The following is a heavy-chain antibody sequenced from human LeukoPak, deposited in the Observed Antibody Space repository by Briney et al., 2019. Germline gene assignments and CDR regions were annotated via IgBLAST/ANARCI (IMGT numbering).Heavy chain of an antibody. CDR1: GGSISSYY. D-gene: IGHD1-26*01. J-gene: IGHJ4*02. Sequence: KPSEALSLTCTVSGGSISSYYWSWIRQPPGKGLEWIGYIYYSGSANYNPSLKSRVTISVDTSKNHFSLKLSSVTAADTAVYYCARELGPVGYFDYWGQGTLVTVSS. CDR2: IYYSGSA. V-gene: IGHV4-59*01. CDR3: ARELGPVGYFDY.